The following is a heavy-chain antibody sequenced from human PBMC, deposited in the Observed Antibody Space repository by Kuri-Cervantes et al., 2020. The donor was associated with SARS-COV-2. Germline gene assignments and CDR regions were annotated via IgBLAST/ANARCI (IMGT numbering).Heavy chain of an antibody. Sequence: GGSLRLSCAASGFTFSGHWMHWVRQVSGKGLVWVARINTDGSATGYADSVKGRFTISRDNAKNTLYLQMNSLRAEDTAVYYCARSWVFDYWGQGTLVTVSS. D-gene: IGHD6-13*01. J-gene: IGHJ4*02. CDR2: INTDGSAT. V-gene: IGHV3-74*01. CDR3: ARSWVFDY. CDR1: GFTFSGHW.